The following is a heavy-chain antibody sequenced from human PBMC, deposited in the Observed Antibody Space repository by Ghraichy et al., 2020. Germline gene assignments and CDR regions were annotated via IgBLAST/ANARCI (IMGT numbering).Heavy chain of an antibody. Sequence: GGSLRLSCAESGFTFSSYGMHWVRQAPGKGLEWVAFIRYDGSNKYYADSVKGRFTISRDNSKNTLYLQMNSLRAEDTAVYYCAKDPEGQSGSYGLDYWCQVTLVTVSS. D-gene: IGHD1-26*01. J-gene: IGHJ4*02. CDR1: GFTFSSYG. V-gene: IGHV3-30*02. CDR3: AKDPEGQSGSYGLDY. CDR2: IRYDGSNK.